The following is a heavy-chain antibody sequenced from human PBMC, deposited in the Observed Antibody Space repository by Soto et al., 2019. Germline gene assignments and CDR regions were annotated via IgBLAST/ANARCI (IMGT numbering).Heavy chain of an antibody. Sequence: QVQLVQSGAEVKEPGASVKVSCRASGYTFTNYAIHWVRQAPGQRLEWMGWLNPGNGNTKYPQKFQGRVTITRDTSASTAYMFLSSLRSEDTAVYYCAREQGIPYCGGDCYSDWYFDLWGRGTLVTVSS. CDR1: GYTFTNYA. J-gene: IGHJ2*01. D-gene: IGHD2-21*01. CDR2: LNPGNGNT. V-gene: IGHV1-3*01. CDR3: AREQGIPYCGGDCYSDWYFDL.